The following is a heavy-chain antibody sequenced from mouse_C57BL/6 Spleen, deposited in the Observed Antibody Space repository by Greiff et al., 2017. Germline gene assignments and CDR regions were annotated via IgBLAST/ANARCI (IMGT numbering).Heavy chain of an antibody. CDR3: ARSSPLLYVAWFAY. Sequence: VKLVESGPELVKPGASVKISCKASGYAFSSSWMNWVKQRPGKGLEWIGRIYPGDGDTNYNGKFKGKATLTADKSSSTAHMQLSSLTSEDSAVYFCARSSPLLYVAWFAYWGQGTLVTVSA. CDR2: IYPGDGDT. V-gene: IGHV1-82*01. J-gene: IGHJ3*01. CDR1: GYAFSSSW. D-gene: IGHD2-1*01.